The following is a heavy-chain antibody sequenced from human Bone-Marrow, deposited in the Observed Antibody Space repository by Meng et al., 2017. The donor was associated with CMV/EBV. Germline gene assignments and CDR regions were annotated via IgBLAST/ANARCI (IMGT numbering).Heavy chain of an antibody. J-gene: IGHJ4*02. D-gene: IGHD1-26*01. V-gene: IGHV4-34*02. Sequence: HEHRPPSGQRLFQSWEPLSITCVCYGAPVGGGWSWVRHTPGKGLEWIGEITHRGSTNYNVSLKSRVTISIDTSKNQFSLKLSSVTATDTAVYYCAPGFRSWSGSYSSWGQGTLVTVSS. CDR2: ITHRGST. CDR3: APGFRSWSGSYSS. CDR1: GAPVGGG.